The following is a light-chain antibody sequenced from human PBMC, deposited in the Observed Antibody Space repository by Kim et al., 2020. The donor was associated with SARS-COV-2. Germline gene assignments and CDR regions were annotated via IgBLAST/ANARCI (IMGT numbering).Light chain of an antibody. V-gene: IGKV3-15*01. CDR1: QSVSSN. CDR2: GAS. Sequence: SVSPGERATLSCRASQSVSSNLAWYQQKPGQAPRLLIYGASTRATGIPARFSGSGSGTEFTLTISSLQSEDFAVYYCQQYNNWRTFGQGTKVDIK. CDR3: QQYNNWRT. J-gene: IGKJ1*01.